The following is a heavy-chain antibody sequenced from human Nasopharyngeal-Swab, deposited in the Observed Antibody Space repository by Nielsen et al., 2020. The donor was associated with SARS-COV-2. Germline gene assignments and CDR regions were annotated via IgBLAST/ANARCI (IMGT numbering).Heavy chain of an antibody. V-gene: IGHV3-7*01. Sequence: AGSLRLSCAASGFTFSSYWMSWVRQAPGKGLEWVANIKQDGSEKYYVDSVKGRFTISRDNAKNSLYLQMNSLRAEDTAVYYCARDPNKRPAPAYCGGDCYENYYYGMDVWGQGTTVTVSS. J-gene: IGHJ6*02. CDR2: IKQDGSEK. D-gene: IGHD2-21*02. CDR3: ARDPNKRPAPAYCGGDCYENYYYGMDV. CDR1: GFTFSSYW.